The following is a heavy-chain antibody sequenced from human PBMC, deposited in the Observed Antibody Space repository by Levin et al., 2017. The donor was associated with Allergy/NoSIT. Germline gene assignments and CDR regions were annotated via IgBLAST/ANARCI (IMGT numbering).Heavy chain of an antibody. CDR2: INNSGST. Sequence: KPSETLSLTCAVYGGSFSGYYWSWIRQPPGKGLEWIGEINNSGSTNYNPSLKSRVTISRDTSKNQFSLNLNSVTAADTAVYYCARGTGSSAWPFDYWGQGTLVTVSS. D-gene: IGHD6-25*01. J-gene: IGHJ4*02. V-gene: IGHV4-34*01. CDR1: GGSFSGYY. CDR3: ARGTGSSAWPFDY.